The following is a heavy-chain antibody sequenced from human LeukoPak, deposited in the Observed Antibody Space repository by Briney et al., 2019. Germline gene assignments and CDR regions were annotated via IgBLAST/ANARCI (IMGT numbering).Heavy chain of an antibody. D-gene: IGHD4-17*01. V-gene: IGHV4-38-2*02. CDR1: GYSISSGYY. Sequence: PSETLSLTCTVSGYSISSGYYWGWIRQPPGKGLEWIGSIYHSGSTHYNPSLKSRVTISVDTSKNQFSLKLSSVTAADTAVYYCARLGPLTTVNNNWFDPWGQGTLVTVSS. CDR2: IYHSGST. CDR3: ARLGPLTTVNNNWFDP. J-gene: IGHJ5*02.